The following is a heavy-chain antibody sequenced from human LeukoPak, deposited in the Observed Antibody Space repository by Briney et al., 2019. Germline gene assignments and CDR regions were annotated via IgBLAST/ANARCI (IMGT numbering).Heavy chain of an antibody. Sequence: ASVKVSCKASGGTFSSYAISWVRQAPGQGLEWMGGIIPIFGTANYAQKFQARVTITADESTITAYMELSSLRSEDTAVYYCARGGDFWSGYYSHYYGMDVWGQGTTVTVSS. CDR3: ARGGDFWSGYYSHYYGMDV. V-gene: IGHV1-69*13. J-gene: IGHJ6*02. CDR1: GGTFSSYA. CDR2: IIPIFGTA. D-gene: IGHD3-3*01.